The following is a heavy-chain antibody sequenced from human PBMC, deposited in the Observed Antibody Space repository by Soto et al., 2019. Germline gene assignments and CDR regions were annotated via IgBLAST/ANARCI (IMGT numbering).Heavy chain of an antibody. Sequence: ASVKVSCKASGYTFTNYGISWVRQAPGQGREWMGWISAYNGNTNYAQKLQGRVTMTTDTSTSTAYMELRSLRSDDTAVYYCARGYHCSSTSCYYYYGMDVWGQGTTVTVSS. V-gene: IGHV1-18*01. CDR3: ARGYHCSSTSCYYYYGMDV. D-gene: IGHD2-2*01. CDR2: ISAYNGNT. J-gene: IGHJ6*02. CDR1: GYTFTNYG.